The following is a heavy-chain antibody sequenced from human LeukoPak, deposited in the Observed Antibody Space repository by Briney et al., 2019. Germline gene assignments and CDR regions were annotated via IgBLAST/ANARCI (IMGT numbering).Heavy chain of an antibody. CDR2: IIPILGIA. CDR1: GGTFSSYA. CDR3: ARYGSDPERYGSGSYADY. V-gene: IGHV1-69*04. J-gene: IGHJ4*02. D-gene: IGHD3-10*01. Sequence: GASVKVYCKASGGTFSSYAISWVRQAPGQGLEWMGRIIPILGIANYAQKFQGRVTITADKSTSTAYMELSSLRSEDTAVYYCARYGSDPERYGSGSYADYWGQGTLVTVSS.